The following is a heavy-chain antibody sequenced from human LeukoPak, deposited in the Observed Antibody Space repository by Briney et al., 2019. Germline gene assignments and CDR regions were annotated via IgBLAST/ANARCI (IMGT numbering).Heavy chain of an antibody. D-gene: IGHD3-22*01. CDR2: THDSGST. CDR3: ARHVGHYDGSGYYYDWYFYL. CDR1: GGYISSYF. J-gene: IGHJ2*01. Sequence: SETLSLTCIDSGGYISSYFWSWIRQPPGKGLEWIGNTHDSGSTNFNPSLKSRVTISVDTSTNQFSLKLSSVSAADTAVYYCARHVGHYDGSGYYYDWYFYLWGRGTLVTVSS. V-gene: IGHV4-59*08.